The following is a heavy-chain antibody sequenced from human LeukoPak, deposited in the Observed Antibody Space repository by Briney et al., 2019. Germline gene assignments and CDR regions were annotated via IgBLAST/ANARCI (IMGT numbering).Heavy chain of an antibody. J-gene: IGHJ5*02. V-gene: IGHV3-48*03. CDR1: GFRFSAYE. CDR3: AHHSTGYYVS. Sequence: GGSLRLSCAASGFRFSAYELNWADQAPGKGLEWVSYISSTGGTVHYADSVEGRFTISRDNAKNSLYLQMNSLRVEDTAVYYCAHHSTGYYVSWGPGTLVTVSS. D-gene: IGHD3-22*01. CDR2: ISSTGGTV.